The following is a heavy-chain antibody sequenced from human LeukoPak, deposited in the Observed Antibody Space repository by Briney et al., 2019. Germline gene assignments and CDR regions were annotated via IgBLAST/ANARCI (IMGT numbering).Heavy chain of an antibody. V-gene: IGHV3-33*01. D-gene: IGHD3-22*01. CDR1: GFTFRNYG. Sequence: GGSLRLSCAASGFTFRNYGMHWVRQAPGKGLEWVAVIWYDVSNKYYADSVKGRFTISKDNSKNTLYLQMNSLRAEDTAVYYCARDIDTSGHDGWFDPWGQGTLVTVSS. CDR3: ARDIDTSGHDGWFDP. CDR2: IWYDVSNK. J-gene: IGHJ5*02.